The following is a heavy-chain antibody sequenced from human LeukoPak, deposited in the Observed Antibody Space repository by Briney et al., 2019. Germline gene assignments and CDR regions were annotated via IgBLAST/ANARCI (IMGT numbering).Heavy chain of an antibody. CDR1: GFTFSSYG. Sequence: PGGSLRLSCAASGFTFSSYGMHWVRQAPGKGLEWVAVISYDGSNKYYADSVKGRFTISRDNSKNTLYLQMNSLRAEDTAVYYCAKDGYHSNYDSSGYLDYWGQGTLVTVSS. D-gene: IGHD3-22*01. CDR3: AKDGYHSNYDSSGYLDY. CDR2: ISYDGSNK. J-gene: IGHJ4*02. V-gene: IGHV3-30*18.